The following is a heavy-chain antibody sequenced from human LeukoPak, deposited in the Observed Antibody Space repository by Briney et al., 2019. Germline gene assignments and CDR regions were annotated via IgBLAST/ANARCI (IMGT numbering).Heavy chain of an antibody. V-gene: IGHV1-2*02. Sequence: ASVKVSCKASGYTFTGYYMHWVRQAPGQGLEWMGWINPNSGGTNYAQKFQGRVTMTRDTSISTAYMELSRLRSDDTAVYYCARVRDVLLWFGELRGQYYFDYWGQGTLVTVSS. D-gene: IGHD3-10*01. J-gene: IGHJ4*02. CDR1: GYTFTGYY. CDR2: INPNSGGT. CDR3: ARVRDVLLWFGELRGQYYFDY.